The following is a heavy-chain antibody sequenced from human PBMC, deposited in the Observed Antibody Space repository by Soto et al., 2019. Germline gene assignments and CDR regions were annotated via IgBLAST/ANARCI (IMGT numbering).Heavy chain of an antibody. CDR3: ATNPSSHDILTGYHSDY. Sequence: SVKVSCKASGGTFSSYAISWVRQAPGQGLEWMGGIIPIFGTANYAQKFQGRVTITADESTSTAYMELSSLRSEDTAVYYCATNPSSHDILTGYHSDYWGQGTLVPVSS. J-gene: IGHJ4*02. D-gene: IGHD3-9*01. CDR2: IIPIFGTA. CDR1: GGTFSSYA. V-gene: IGHV1-69*13.